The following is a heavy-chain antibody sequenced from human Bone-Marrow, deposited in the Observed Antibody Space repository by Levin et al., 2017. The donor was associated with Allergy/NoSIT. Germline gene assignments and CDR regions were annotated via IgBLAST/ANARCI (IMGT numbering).Heavy chain of an antibody. CDR1: AASVTSYY. CDR3: ARGIAAGLFDY. CDR2: IYYSGST. V-gene: IGHV4-59*02. J-gene: IGHJ4*02. D-gene: IGHD6-13*01. Sequence: PSETLSLTCTVSAASVTSYYWTWVRQPPGKGLEWIGHIYYSGSTNYNPSLKSRVTISVDTSKNQFSLKLSAVTAADTAVYYCARGIAAGLFDYWGQGTLVPVSS.